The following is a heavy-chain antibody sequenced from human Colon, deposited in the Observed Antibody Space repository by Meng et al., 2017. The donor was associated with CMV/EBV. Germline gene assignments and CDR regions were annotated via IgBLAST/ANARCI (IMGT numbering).Heavy chain of an antibody. J-gene: IGHJ4*02. CDR1: GYTFTGFY. CDR2: INPKSGDT. CDR3: ARDLWSGSSDYFDY. D-gene: IGHD3-3*01. Sequence: QVHRVTSGAEGKKPGASVKVSCKASGYTFTGFYIQWVRQAPGQGLEWMGWINPKSGDTIYEQKFQGRVTMTRDTSISTVYMDLNSLRSDDTAVYFCARDLWSGSSDYFDYWGQGTLVTVSS. V-gene: IGHV1-2*02.